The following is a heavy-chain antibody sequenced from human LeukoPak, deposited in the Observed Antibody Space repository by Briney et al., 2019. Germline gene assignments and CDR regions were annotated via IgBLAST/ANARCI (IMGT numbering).Heavy chain of an antibody. J-gene: IGHJ4*02. Sequence: SETLSLTCTVSGGSISSYYWSWIRPPPGKGLEWIGYIYYSGSTTYHPSLKSRVTISVDTSKNQFSLKLSSVTAADPAVNYRARCGNSSWWSIHYWGRGTLVSVS. CDR3: ARCGNSSWWSIHY. CDR2: IYYSGST. V-gene: IGHV4-59*01. CDR1: GGSISSYY. D-gene: IGHD6-13*01.